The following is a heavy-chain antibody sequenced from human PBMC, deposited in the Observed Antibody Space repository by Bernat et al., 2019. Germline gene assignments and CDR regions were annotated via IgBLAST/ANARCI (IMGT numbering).Heavy chain of an antibody. J-gene: IGHJ4*02. Sequence: QVQLVQSGAEVKKPGASVKVSCKASGYTFTGYYMHWVRQAPVQGLEWMGWINPNSGGTNYAQKLQGRVTMTRDTSISAAYMELSRLRSADTAMNYGARISKTHSRYGRSTGCKNPRFDYWGRGTLVTVSS. D-gene: IGHD2-2*01. CDR3: ARISKTHSRYGRSTGCKNPRFDY. CDR1: GYTFTGYY. V-gene: IGHV1-2*02. CDR2: INPNSGGT.